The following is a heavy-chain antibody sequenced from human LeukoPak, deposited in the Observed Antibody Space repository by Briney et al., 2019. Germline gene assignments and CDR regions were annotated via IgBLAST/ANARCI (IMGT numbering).Heavy chain of an antibody. CDR2: IYYSGST. CDR1: GXSISSYY. CDR3: AGGFSYGKDFDY. J-gene: IGHJ4*02. D-gene: IGHD1-26*01. Sequence: SETLSLTCTVSGXSISSYYGSWIRQPPGKGLEWIGYIYYSGSTNYNPSLKSRVTISVDTSKNQFSLKLSSVTAADTAVYYCAGGFSYGKDFDYWGQGTLVTVSS. V-gene: IGHV4-59*01.